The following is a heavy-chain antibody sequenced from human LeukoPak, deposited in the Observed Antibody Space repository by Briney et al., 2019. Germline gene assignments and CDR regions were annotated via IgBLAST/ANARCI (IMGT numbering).Heavy chain of an antibody. CDR2: IIPIFGTA. V-gene: IGHV1-69*06. Sequence: GSSVKVSCKASGGTFSSYAISWVRQAPGQGLEWMGGIIPIFGTANYAQKFQDRVTITADKSTSTAYMELSSLRSEDTAVYYCASNFQSYHFDYWGQGTLVTVSS. CDR3: ASNFQSYHFDY. CDR1: GGTFSSYA. J-gene: IGHJ4*02. D-gene: IGHD3-10*01.